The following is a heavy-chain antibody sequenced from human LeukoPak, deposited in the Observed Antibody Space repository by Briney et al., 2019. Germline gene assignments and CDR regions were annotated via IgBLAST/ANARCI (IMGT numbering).Heavy chain of an antibody. Sequence: PSRSLRLSCAASGFTFSSYAMHWVRQAPGKGLEWVAVISYDGSNKYYADSVKGRFTISRDNSKNTLYLQMNSLRAEDTAVYYCARARLHIVVVPAAIRGNYYGMDVWGKGTTVTVSS. CDR3: ARARLHIVVVPAAIRGNYYGMDV. CDR1: GFTFSSYA. D-gene: IGHD2-2*01. CDR2: ISYDGSNK. V-gene: IGHV3-30*04. J-gene: IGHJ6*04.